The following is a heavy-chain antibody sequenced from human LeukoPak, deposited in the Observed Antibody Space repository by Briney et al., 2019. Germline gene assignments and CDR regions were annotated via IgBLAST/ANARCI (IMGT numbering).Heavy chain of an antibody. CDR2: IYYSGTT. D-gene: IGHD1-26*01. J-gene: IGHJ4*02. CDR1: GGSISNYY. CDR3: ARHSGASPHYFDY. V-gene: IGHV4-59*08. Sequence: PSETLSLTCTVSGGSISNYYWSWIRQPPGKGLEWIGFIYYSGTTHYNPSLKGRVTMLVATSNNQFSLRLSSVTAADTAIYYCARHSGASPHYFDYWGQGALVTVSS.